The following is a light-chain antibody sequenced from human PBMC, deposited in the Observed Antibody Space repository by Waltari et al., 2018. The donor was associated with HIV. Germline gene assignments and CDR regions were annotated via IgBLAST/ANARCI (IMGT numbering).Light chain of an antibody. CDR2: EDS. J-gene: IGLJ1*01. CDR1: SSDVGGYNY. Sequence: QSALTQPPSASGSPGQSVTISCTGNSSDVGGYNYVSWYQLPPGNAPNLMIYEDSQRPSGVPVRFSGSKSGNTASLTGSGLQSEDEADYFCASCAGSTNVFGTGTKVTV. V-gene: IGLV2-8*01. CDR3: ASCAGSTNV.